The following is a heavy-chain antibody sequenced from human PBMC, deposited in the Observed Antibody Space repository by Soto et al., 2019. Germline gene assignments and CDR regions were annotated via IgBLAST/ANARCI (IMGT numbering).Heavy chain of an antibody. J-gene: IGHJ3*02. CDR2: IRGSGGTT. D-gene: IGHD1-26*01. V-gene: IGHV3-23*01. Sequence: EVQLLESGGGLVQPGGSLRLSCAASGFTFSSYAMSWVRQAPGKGLEWVSAIRGSGGTTYYADSVKVRFTISRDNSKNTLYLQMNSLRAEDTAVYYCAKVRSSGSYYVAAFDIWGQGTMVTVSS. CDR1: GFTFSSYA. CDR3: AKVRSSGSYYVAAFDI.